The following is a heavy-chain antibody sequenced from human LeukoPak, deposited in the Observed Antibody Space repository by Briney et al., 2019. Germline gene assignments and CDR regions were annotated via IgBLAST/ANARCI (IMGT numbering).Heavy chain of an antibody. V-gene: IGHV3-23*01. D-gene: IGHD6-19*01. Sequence: GGSLRLSCAASGFTFSSYAMSWVRQAPGKGLEWVSAISGSGGSTYYADSVKGRFTISRDNSKNTLYLQMNSLRAEDTAVYYCAKGGYSSGWYQKYYYYGMDVWGQGTTVTVSS. CDR1: GFTFSSYA. J-gene: IGHJ6*02. CDR2: ISGSGGST. CDR3: AKGGYSSGWYQKYYYYGMDV.